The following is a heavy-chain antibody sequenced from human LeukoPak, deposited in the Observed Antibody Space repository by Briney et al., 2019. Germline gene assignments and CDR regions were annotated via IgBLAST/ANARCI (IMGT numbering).Heavy chain of an antibody. V-gene: IGHV3-33*01. CDR1: GFTFSYYG. CDR3: AAQNDVVVAAIRIDY. Sequence: GGSLRLSCAASGFTFSYYGMHWGRQAPDKGLGWGAVIWYDGNNKYYADSVKGGFTISRDNSKNRLYVKMKSLRAEDTAVYYCAAQNDVVVAAIRIDYWGQGTLVTVSS. CDR2: IWYDGNNK. D-gene: IGHD2-15*01. J-gene: IGHJ4*02.